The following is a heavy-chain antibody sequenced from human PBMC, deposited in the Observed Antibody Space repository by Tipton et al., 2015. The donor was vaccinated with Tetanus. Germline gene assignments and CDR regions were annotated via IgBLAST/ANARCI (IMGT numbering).Heavy chain of an antibody. CDR2: ISGSGAKT. CDR1: GLTFSSYS. D-gene: IGHD6-19*01. Sequence: SLRLSCVASGLTFSSYSMGWVRQAPGKGLEWVSAISGSGAKTHYADSVKGRFAISRDNSKDTMYLQMNSLRAEDTAIYYCAKDLRGPEAGTWYFDLWGRGTLVTVSS. V-gene: IGHV3-23*01. CDR3: AKDLRGPEAGTWYFDL. J-gene: IGHJ2*01.